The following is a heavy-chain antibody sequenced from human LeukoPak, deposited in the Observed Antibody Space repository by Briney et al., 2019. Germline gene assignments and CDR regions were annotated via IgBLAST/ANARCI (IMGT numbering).Heavy chain of an antibody. J-gene: IGHJ4*02. CDR3: AKVPYSNYVSSEYYFDY. V-gene: IGHV3-23*01. Sequence: GGSLRLSCAASGFTFSSYAMSWVRQAPGKGLEWVSAISGSGGSTYYADSVKGRFTISRDNAKNTLSLKMNSLRAEDTAVYYCAKVPYSNYVSSEYYFDYWGQGTLVTVSS. D-gene: IGHD4-11*01. CDR1: GFTFSSYA. CDR2: ISGSGGST.